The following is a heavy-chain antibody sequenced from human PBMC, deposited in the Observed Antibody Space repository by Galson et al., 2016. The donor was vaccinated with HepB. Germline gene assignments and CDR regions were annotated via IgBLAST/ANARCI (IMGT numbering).Heavy chain of an antibody. J-gene: IGHJ6*02. Sequence: PALVKPTQTLTLTCTFSGFSLSASGMCVSWIRQPPGKALEWLALIDWDGDKYYSTSLKTRLTISRDTSKKQVVLTMTNMDPVDTATYYCARIPLGGYGDHIAYYVMDVWGQGTTVTVSS. CDR2: IDWDGDK. V-gene: IGHV2-70*01. CDR1: GFSLSASGMC. CDR3: ARIPLGGYGDHIAYYVMDV. D-gene: IGHD4-17*01.